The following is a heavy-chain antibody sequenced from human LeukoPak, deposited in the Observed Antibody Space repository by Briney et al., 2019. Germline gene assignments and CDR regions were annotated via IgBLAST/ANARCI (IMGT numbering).Heavy chain of an antibody. CDR3: AREEYRSGWFHDY. D-gene: IGHD6-19*01. J-gene: IGHJ4*02. CDR2: IYPDDSET. V-gene: IGHV5-51*01. CDR1: GYSFTSYW. Sequence: GESLKISCKGSGYSFTSYWIGWVRQMSGKGLEYMGIIYPDDSETRYSPSFQGQVTISADKSISTAYLHWSSLKASDTAMYYCAREEYRSGWFHDYWGQGTLVTVSS.